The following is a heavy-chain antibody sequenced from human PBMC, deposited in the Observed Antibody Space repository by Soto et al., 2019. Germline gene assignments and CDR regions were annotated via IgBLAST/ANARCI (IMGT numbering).Heavy chain of an antibody. CDR1: EFTFSNYA. CDR3: ARASVSSCVH. V-gene: IGHV3-30*04. D-gene: IGHD6-13*01. J-gene: IGHJ4*02. Sequence: GGSLRLSCAASEFTFSNYAMHWVRQPPGKGLQWLAVISYDGNNKYYADSVKGRFTISRDNTKNSLYLQMDSLRAGDTAVYYCARASVSSCVHWGQGTLVTVSS. CDR2: ISYDGNNK.